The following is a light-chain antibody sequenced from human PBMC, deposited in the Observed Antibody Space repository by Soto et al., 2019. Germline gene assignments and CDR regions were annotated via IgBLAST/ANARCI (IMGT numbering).Light chain of an antibody. CDR1: SGHSTYA. J-gene: IGLJ2*01. CDR2: LNSDGSH. CDR3: QTWGTGIQVI. Sequence: QLVLTQSPSASASLGASVKLTCTLSSGHSTYAIAWHQQQPEKGPRYLMKLNSDGSHSKGDGIPGRFSGSSSGAERYLTISSLQSEDEADYYCQTWGTGIQVIFGGGTKVTVL. V-gene: IGLV4-69*01.